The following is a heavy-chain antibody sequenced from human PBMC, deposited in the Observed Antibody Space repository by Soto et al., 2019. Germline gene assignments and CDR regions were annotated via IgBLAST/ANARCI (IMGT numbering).Heavy chain of an antibody. Sequence: DVQLVESGGGLVQPGRSLRLSCAASGFTFDDYAMHWVRQAPGKGLEWVSGISWNSGSIGYADSVKGRFTISRDNAKNSLYLQMNSLRAEDTALYYCAKDSGSSWYTDWGQGTLVTVSS. J-gene: IGHJ4*02. V-gene: IGHV3-9*01. CDR2: ISWNSGSI. CDR3: AKDSGSSWYTD. D-gene: IGHD6-13*01. CDR1: GFTFDDYA.